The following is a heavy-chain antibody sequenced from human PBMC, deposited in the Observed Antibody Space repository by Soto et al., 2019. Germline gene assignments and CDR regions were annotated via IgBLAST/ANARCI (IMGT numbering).Heavy chain of an antibody. D-gene: IGHD5-12*01. V-gene: IGHV4-4*07. Sequence: SETLSLTCTVSGGSISSHYWSWIRQPAGKGLEWIGRTYASGSTNYNPSLKSRVTMSLDTSRNQFSLKLTSVTAADTAMYYCARAGGYEVQGSNWFGPWGRGILVTVSS. CDR3: ARAGGYEVQGSNWFGP. CDR1: GGSISSHY. CDR2: TYASGST. J-gene: IGHJ5*02.